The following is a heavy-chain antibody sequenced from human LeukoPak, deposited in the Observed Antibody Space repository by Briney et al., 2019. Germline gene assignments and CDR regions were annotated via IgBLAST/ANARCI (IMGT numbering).Heavy chain of an antibody. D-gene: IGHD3-22*01. CDR1: GYTFTSYA. CDR2: INAGNGNT. CDR3: ATASSYYDSSGYRDAFDI. V-gene: IGHV1-3*01. J-gene: IGHJ3*02. Sequence: ASVKVSCKASGYTFTSYAMHWVRQAPGQRLEWMGWINAGNGNTQYSQKFQGRVTMTEDTSTDTAYMELSSLRSEDTAVYYCATASSYYDSSGYRDAFDIWGQGTMVTVSS.